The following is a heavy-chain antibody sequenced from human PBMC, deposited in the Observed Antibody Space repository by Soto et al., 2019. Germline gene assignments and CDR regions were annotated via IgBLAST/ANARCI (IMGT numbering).Heavy chain of an antibody. CDR3: ARDHSSSSFHYYYGMDV. D-gene: IGHD6-6*01. CDR2: IIPIFGTA. CDR1: GGTFSSYA. V-gene: IGHV1-69*06. J-gene: IGHJ6*02. Sequence: ASVKVSCKASGGTFSSYAISWVRQAPGQGLEWMGGIIPIFGTANYAQKFQGRVTITADKSTSTAYMELSSLRSEDTAVYYCARDHSSSSFHYYYGMDVWGQGTTVTVSS.